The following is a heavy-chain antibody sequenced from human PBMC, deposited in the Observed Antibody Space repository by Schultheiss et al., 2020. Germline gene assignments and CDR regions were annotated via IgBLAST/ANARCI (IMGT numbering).Heavy chain of an antibody. CDR1: GGSISSSNW. CDR3: ARQGGS. CDR2: IYYRGST. J-gene: IGHJ4*02. V-gene: IGHV4-4*02. Sequence: SETLSLTCAVSGGSISSSNWWSWVRQPPGKGLEWIGTIYYRGSTYYNPSLKSRVTISVDTSKNQFSLKLTSVTAADTALYYCARQGGSWGQGTLVNVSS. D-gene: IGHD3-16*01.